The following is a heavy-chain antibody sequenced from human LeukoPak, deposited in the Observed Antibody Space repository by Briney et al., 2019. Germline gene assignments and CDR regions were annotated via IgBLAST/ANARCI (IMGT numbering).Heavy chain of an antibody. D-gene: IGHD2-2*01. J-gene: IGHJ4*02. CDR3: ARARSSTSWVDY. CDR2: ISAYNGNT. CDR1: GYTFTSYG. V-gene: IGHV1-18*01. Sequence: ASVKVSCKASGYTFTSYGISWVRQAPGQGLEWMGWISAYNGNTNYAQKLQGRVTMTTDTSTSTAYMELRSLRSDDTAVYYCARARSSTSWVDYWGQGPRVTVSS.